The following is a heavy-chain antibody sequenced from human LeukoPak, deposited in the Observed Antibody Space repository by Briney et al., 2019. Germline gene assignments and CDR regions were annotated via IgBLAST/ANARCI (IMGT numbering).Heavy chain of an antibody. D-gene: IGHD5-24*01. Sequence: HPGGSLRLSCAASGFTVSSNYMNWVRQAPGKGLEWVSVIYGGGNIYYADSVKGRFTISRDNSENTLYLQMNSLRAEDTAVYYCARGAGYNYPYYFDYWGQGTLVTVSS. CDR2: IYGGGNI. CDR1: GFTVSSNY. J-gene: IGHJ4*02. CDR3: ARGAGYNYPYYFDY. V-gene: IGHV3-53*01.